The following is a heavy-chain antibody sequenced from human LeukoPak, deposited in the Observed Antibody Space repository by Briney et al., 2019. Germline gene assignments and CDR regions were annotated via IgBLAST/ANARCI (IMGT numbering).Heavy chain of an antibody. D-gene: IGHD5-18*01. Sequence: GGSLRLSCAASGFTVSSNYMSWVRQAPGQGLDWVSVMYSGGSTYYADYVKGRFTISRDNSKNTLYLQMNSLRAEDTAVYYCARDEARHSYGSDYWGPRTLVTASS. CDR2: MYSGGST. CDR3: ARDEARHSYGSDY. V-gene: IGHV3-66*01. J-gene: IGHJ4*02. CDR1: GFTVSSNY.